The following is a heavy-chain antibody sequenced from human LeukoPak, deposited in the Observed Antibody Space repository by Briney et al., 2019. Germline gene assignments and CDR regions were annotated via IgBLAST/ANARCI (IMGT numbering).Heavy chain of an antibody. Sequence: GGSLRLSCAASGFTFSACWMGWVRQAPGKGLEWVANIKQDGTQKHYVDSVKGRFTISRDNAKNSLYLQMNGLRAEDTAVYYCARDMEDIVVVIAAYDYWGQETLVTVSS. V-gene: IGHV3-7*05. CDR1: GFTFSACW. D-gene: IGHD2-15*01. J-gene: IGHJ4*02. CDR2: IKQDGTQK. CDR3: ARDMEDIVVVIAAYDY.